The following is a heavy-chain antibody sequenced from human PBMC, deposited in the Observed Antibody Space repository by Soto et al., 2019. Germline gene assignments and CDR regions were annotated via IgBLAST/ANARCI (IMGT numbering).Heavy chain of an antibody. V-gene: IGHV3-48*01. D-gene: IGHD6-13*01. Sequence: ELQLVESGGGLVQQGGSLRLSCAASGFTFSTYGMNWVRQAPGKRLEWVSYIGSSVSTKYYAESVRGRFTISRDNVKNFLFLQMDSLSAEDTAIYYCARDAPYTNSWSPFYYMDVWGRGTTVTVSS. CDR3: ARDAPYTNSWSPFYYMDV. CDR1: GFTFSTYG. J-gene: IGHJ6*03. CDR2: IGSSVSTK.